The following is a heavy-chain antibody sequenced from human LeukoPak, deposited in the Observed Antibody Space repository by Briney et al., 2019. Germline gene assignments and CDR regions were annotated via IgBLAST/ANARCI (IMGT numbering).Heavy chain of an antibody. CDR3: ARQASFRISYYYDSSGYNDY. Sequence: GESLKISCKGSGYSFTSYWISWVRQMPGKGLEWMGRSDPSDSYTNYSPSFQGHVTISADKSISTAYLQWSSLKASDTAMYYCARQASFRISYYYDSSGYNDYWGQGTLVTVSS. D-gene: IGHD3-22*01. CDR1: GYSFTSYW. J-gene: IGHJ4*02. V-gene: IGHV5-10-1*01. CDR2: SDPSDSYT.